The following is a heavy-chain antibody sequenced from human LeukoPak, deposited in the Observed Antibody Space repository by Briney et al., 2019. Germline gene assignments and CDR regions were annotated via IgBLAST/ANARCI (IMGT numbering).Heavy chain of an antibody. V-gene: IGHV3-21*05. Sequence: PGGSLRLSCAASGFTFSLYAMNWVRQAPGKGLEGISYINSGSSDRHYIQSVRGRFIISRDNAKNTLYLQMNTLRAEDTAVYFGERDTYEPGLIDFWGQGTLVSVSS. CDR1: GFTFSLYA. J-gene: IGHJ4*02. CDR3: ERDTYEPGLIDF. CDR2: INSGSSDR. D-gene: IGHD3-3*01.